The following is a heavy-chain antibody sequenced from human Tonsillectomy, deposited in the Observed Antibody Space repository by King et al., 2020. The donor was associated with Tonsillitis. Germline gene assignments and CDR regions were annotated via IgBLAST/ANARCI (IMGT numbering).Heavy chain of an antibody. CDR1: GFTFSSYA. CDR2: ISNSGGNT. J-gene: IGHJ4*02. V-gene: IGHV3-23*04. CDR3: AKDGHSSCWYYFDY. Sequence: VQLVESGGGLVQPGGSLRLSCAASGFTFSSYAMSWVRQAPGKGLEWVSGISNSGGNTYYADSVKGRFTISRDNSKNTLYLQMNSLRAGDTAAYYCAKDGHSSCWYYFDYWGQGTLVTVSS. D-gene: IGHD6-19*01.